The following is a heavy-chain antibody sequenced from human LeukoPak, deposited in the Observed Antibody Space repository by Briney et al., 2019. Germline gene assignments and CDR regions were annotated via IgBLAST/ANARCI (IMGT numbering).Heavy chain of an antibody. V-gene: IGHV1-2*02. CDR2: INPNSGGT. CDR1: GYTFTGYY. Sequence: SVKVSCKASGYTFTGYYMHWVRQAPGQGLEWMGWINPNSGGTNYAQKFQGRVTMTRDTSISTAYMELSRLRSDDTAVYYCAREVDAAAAYNWFDPWGQGTLVTVSS. D-gene: IGHD2-2*01. J-gene: IGHJ5*02. CDR3: AREVDAAAAYNWFDP.